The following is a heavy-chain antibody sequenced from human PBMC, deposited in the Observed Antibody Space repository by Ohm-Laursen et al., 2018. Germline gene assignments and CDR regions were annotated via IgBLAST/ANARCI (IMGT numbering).Heavy chain of an antibody. CDR3: ASGPVSDYGDYWYFHL. D-gene: IGHD4-17*01. Sequence: SVKVSCKASGDTFSRYVISWVRQAPGQGLEWMGGIIPIFGTANYAQSFQDRVTITADEFTRTAYMELSSLTSEDTAVYYCASGPVSDYGDYWYFHLWGRGTLVTVSS. V-gene: IGHV1-69*13. J-gene: IGHJ2*01. CDR1: GDTFSRYV. CDR2: IIPIFGTA.